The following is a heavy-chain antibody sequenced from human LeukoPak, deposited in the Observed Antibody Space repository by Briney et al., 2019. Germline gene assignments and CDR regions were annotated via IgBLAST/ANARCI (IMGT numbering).Heavy chain of an antibody. CDR3: ARGYCSGGSCYLPIFDY. CDR2: IYYSGST. J-gene: IGHJ4*02. CDR1: GGSISSYY. D-gene: IGHD2-15*01. Sequence: SETLSLTCTVSGGSISSYYWSWIRQPPGKGLESIGYIYYSGSTNYNPSLKSRVTISVDTSKNQFSLKLSSVTAADTAVYYCARGYCSGGSCYLPIFDYWGQGTLVTVSS. V-gene: IGHV4-59*01.